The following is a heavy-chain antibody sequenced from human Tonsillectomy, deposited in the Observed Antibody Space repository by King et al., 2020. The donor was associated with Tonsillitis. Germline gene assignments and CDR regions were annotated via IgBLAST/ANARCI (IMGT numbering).Heavy chain of an antibody. CDR1: GFAFSTYW. D-gene: IGHD3-16*01. CDR3: AREFWGAGDY. V-gene: IGHV3-74*01. Sequence: VQLVESGGGLIQPGGSLRLSCAASGFAFSTYWMFWVRQGPGKGLEWVSRINPDGTYIRYADSVMGRFTISRDNAKNTLFLQLSSRRAEDTAVYYCAREFWGAGDYWGQGTQVVVSS. CDR2: INPDGTYI. J-gene: IGHJ4*02.